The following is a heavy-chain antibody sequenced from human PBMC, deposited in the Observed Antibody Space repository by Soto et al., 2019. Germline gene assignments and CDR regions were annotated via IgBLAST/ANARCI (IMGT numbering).Heavy chain of an antibody. V-gene: IGHV4-39*01. CDR3: ARHLMIQLWDFDY. Sequence: SETLSLTCTVSGGSISSSSYYWGWIRQPPGKGLEWIGSIYYSGSTYYNPSLKSRVTISVDTSKNQFSLKLSSVTAADTAVYYCARHLMIQLWDFDYWGQGTLVTVSS. CDR2: IYYSGST. J-gene: IGHJ4*02. D-gene: IGHD5-18*01. CDR1: GGSISSSSYY.